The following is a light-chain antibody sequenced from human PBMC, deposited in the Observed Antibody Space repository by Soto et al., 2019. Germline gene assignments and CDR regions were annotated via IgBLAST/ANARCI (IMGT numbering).Light chain of an antibody. V-gene: IGKV1-5*03. CDR3: QQYNNYIT. J-gene: IGKJ5*01. Sequence: DIQMTQSPSTLSASVGDRVTITCRASQSVNGWLAWYQQKPGKAPKLLIYKASSLESGVPSRFSGSGFGTEFTLTISSLQPDDLATYFCQQYNNYITFGQGTRLEIK. CDR1: QSVNGW. CDR2: KAS.